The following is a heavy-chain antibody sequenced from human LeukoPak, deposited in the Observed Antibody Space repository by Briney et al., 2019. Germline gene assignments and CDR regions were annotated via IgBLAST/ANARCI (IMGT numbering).Heavy chain of an antibody. CDR1: GYTFTCYY. Sequence: ASVKVSCKASGYTFTCYYMHWVRQAPGQGLEWMGWINPNSGGTNYAQKFQGRVTMTRDMSISTAYMELSRLRSDDTAVYYCARYPIVGATRSVDYWGQGTLVTVSS. V-gene: IGHV1-2*02. J-gene: IGHJ4*02. CDR2: INPNSGGT. CDR3: ARYPIVGATRSVDY. D-gene: IGHD1-26*01.